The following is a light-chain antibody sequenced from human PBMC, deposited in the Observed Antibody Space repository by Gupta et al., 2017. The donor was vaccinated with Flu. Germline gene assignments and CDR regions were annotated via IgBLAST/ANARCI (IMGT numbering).Light chain of an antibody. CDR2: KDS. CDR3: QSADSSSTYYV. J-gene: IGLJ1*01. V-gene: IGLV3-25*03. CDR1: ALPNQY. Sequence: SYELTQPPSVSVPPGQTARITCSGDALPNQYVYWFQQRPGQAPTLLIYKDSERPSGIPERCSGSSSGTTVTLTISGVQAEDEADYYCQSADSSSTYYVFGTGTKVTVL.